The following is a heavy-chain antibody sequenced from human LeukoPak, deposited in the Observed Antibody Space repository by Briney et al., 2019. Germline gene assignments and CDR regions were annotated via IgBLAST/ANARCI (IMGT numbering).Heavy chain of an antibody. J-gene: IGHJ4*02. CDR3: AKNSGSYDLHY. D-gene: IGHD1-26*01. Sequence: PGGSLRLSCAAPGFTFSNYAMSWVRQAPGKGLEWVSAISSSGGSTYYADSVKGRFTISRDNSKNTLYLQMNSLRAEDTAVYYCAKNSGSYDLHYWGQGTLVTVSS. CDR1: GFTFSNYA. CDR2: ISSSGGST. V-gene: IGHV3-23*01.